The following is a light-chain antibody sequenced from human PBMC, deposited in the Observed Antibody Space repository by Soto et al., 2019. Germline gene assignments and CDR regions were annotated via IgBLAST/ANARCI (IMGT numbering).Light chain of an antibody. V-gene: IGKV3-20*01. CDR1: RDVYINA. CDR3: QQYGGSPYT. CDR2: GAS. J-gene: IGKJ2*01. Sequence: VVLTQSPATLSLSPGEPATLSCRASRDVYINALAWYQQKPGRTPTLLIYGASTRATGIPDRFSATGSGTEFSLTISSVEPEDFAVYYCQQYGGSPYTFGQGTKIEI.